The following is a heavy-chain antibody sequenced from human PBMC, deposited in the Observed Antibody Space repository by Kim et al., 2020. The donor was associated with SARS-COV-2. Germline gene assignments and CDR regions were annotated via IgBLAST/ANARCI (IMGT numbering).Heavy chain of an antibody. CDR3: ARGSDYHGLDV. J-gene: IGHJ6*02. CDR2: ISPNNGAT. CDR1: GYPFSGFY. Sequence: ASVKVSCKTSGYPFSGFYIHWVRQAPGQGLDWMGWISPNNGATKYAGASQGRVTMTRDTSINTAYLELSRVKSDDTAIYFCARGSDYHGLDVWGQGTTVTVSS. V-gene: IGHV1-2*02.